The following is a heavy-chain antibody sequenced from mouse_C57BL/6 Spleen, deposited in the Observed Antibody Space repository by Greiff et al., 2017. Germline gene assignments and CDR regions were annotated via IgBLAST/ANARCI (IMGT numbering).Heavy chain of an antibody. V-gene: IGHV1-69*01. CDR2: IDPSDSYT. D-gene: IGHD3-3*01. CDR3: ARGGDGVDY. J-gene: IGHJ2*01. CDR1: GYTFTSYW. Sequence: QVQLQQPGAELVMPGASVKLSCKASGYTFTSYWMHWVKQRPGQGLEWIGEIDPSDSYTNYNQKFKGKSTLTVDKSSSTAYRQLSSLTSEDSAVYCCARGGDGVDYWGQGTTLTVSS.